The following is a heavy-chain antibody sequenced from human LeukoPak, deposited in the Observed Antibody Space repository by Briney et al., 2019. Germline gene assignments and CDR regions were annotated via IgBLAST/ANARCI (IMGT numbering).Heavy chain of an antibody. J-gene: IGHJ4*02. Sequence: GGSLRLSCVASGFIFSNYGMHWVRQAPGKGLEWVAVISSDGGDKYYADSVKGRFTISRDNSKNTLYLQMNSLRSEDTAVYYCARRWFFDYWGQGTLVTVSS. CDR1: GFIFSNYG. V-gene: IGHV3-30*19. D-gene: IGHD3-9*01. CDR2: ISSDGGDK. CDR3: ARRWFFDY.